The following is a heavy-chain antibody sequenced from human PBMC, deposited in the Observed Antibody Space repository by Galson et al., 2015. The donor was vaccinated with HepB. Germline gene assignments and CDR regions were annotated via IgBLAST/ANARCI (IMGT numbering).Heavy chain of an antibody. J-gene: IGHJ5*02. CDR2: IIPIFNSP. Sequence: SVKVSCKAIGGTFSKYAISWVRQAPGQGLEWMGGIIPIFNSPNYAQKFQGRVTITADESTTTAYMELSSLKSEDTALYFCARGGSLLDWQSYNWFDPWGQGTLVTVSS. D-gene: IGHD3/OR15-3a*01. V-gene: IGHV1-69*13. CDR1: GGTFSKYA. CDR3: ARGGSLLDWQSYNWFDP.